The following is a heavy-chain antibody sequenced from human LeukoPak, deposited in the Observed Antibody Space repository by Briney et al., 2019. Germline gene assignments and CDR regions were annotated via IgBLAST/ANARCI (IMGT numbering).Heavy chain of an antibody. CDR3: ARDLGYGDYDM. Sequence: SSETLSLTCTVSGGSISSYYWSWIRQPAGKGLEWIGRIYTSGSTDYNPSLKSRVTISVDTSKNQFSLKLSSVTAADTAVHYCARDLGYGDYDMWGQGTLVTVSS. CDR2: IYTSGST. D-gene: IGHD4-17*01. CDR1: GGSISSYY. J-gene: IGHJ4*02. V-gene: IGHV4-4*07.